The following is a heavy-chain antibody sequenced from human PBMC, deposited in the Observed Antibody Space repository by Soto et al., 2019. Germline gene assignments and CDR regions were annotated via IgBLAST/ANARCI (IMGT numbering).Heavy chain of an antibody. V-gene: IGHV4-31*03. CDR1: GGSINSGGSH. CDR2: IYYYNGAT. D-gene: IGHD2-8*01. Sequence: PSETLSLTCSVSGGSINSGGSHWTWIRQHPEKGLEWIGFIYYYNGATYSTSYNPSLQSRVVISVDTSKNQVSLSLSSVTAADPAVYFCAWGTDAYKNGFWGQGTLVTVSS. CDR3: AWGTDAYKNGF. J-gene: IGHJ4*02.